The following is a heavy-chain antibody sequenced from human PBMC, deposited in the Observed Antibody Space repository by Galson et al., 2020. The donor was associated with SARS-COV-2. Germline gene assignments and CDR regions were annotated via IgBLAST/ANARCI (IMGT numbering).Heavy chain of an antibody. CDR1: GFTFSSYA. CDR2: ISGSGGST. Sequence: GESLKISCAASGFTFSSYAMSWVRQAPGKGLEWVSAISGSGGSTYYADSVKGRFTISRDNSTNTLYLQMNSLRAEDTAVYYCAKPEVTMIVSLLFDYWGQGTLVTVSS. V-gene: IGHV3-23*01. CDR3: AKPEVTMIVSLLFDY. D-gene: IGHD3-22*01. J-gene: IGHJ4*02.